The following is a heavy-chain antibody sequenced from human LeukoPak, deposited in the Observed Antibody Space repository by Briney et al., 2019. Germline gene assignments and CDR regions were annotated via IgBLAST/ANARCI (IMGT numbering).Heavy chain of an antibody. D-gene: IGHD1-1*01. CDR2: ISGSGGST. J-gene: IGHJ4*02. CDR1: GFTFSSYA. CDR3: AKGIGRTCSRGNVFDS. Sequence: GGSLRLSCAASGFTFSSYAMSWVRQAPGKGLEWVSAISGSGGSTYYADSVKGRFTISRDNSKNTLYLQMNSLRAEDTAVYYCAKGIGRTCSRGNVFDSWGQGILVTVSS. V-gene: IGHV3-23*01.